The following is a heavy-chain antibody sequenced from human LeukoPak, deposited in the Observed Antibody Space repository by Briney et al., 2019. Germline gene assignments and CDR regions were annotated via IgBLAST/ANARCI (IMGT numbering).Heavy chain of an antibody. Sequence: SETLSLTCTVSGGSISSYYWSWIRQPPGKGLEWIGYIYYSGSTNYNPSLKSRVTISVDTSKNQFSLKLSSVTAADTAVYYCARNPYSSLYFDYWGQGTLVTVPS. CDR2: IYYSGST. CDR3: ARNPYSSLYFDY. J-gene: IGHJ4*02. V-gene: IGHV4-59*01. D-gene: IGHD6-13*01. CDR1: GGSISSYY.